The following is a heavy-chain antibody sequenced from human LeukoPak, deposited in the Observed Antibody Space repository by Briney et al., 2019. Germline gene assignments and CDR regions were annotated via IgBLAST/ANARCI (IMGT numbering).Heavy chain of an antibody. J-gene: IGHJ4*02. CDR1: GFTFSSYA. CDR3: ARSLRYFDWLPHFDY. CDR2: ISYDGSNK. V-gene: IGHV3-30-3*01. D-gene: IGHD3-9*01. Sequence: GRSLRLSCAASGFTFSSYAMHWVRQAPGKGLEWVAVISYDGSNKYYADSVKGRFTISRDNSKNTLYLQMNSLRAEDTAVYYCARSLRYFDWLPHFDYWGQGTLVIVSS.